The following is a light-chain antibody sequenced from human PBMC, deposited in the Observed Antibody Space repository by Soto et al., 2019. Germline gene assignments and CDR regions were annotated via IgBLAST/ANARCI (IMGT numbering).Light chain of an antibody. Sequence: EIVMTQSPATLSVSPGERATLSCRASQSVGSNLAWYQQKPGQAPRLLIYAASTRATGIPARFSGSGSGTEFTLTISSLQSEDFAIYYCQQYNNRPPETFGQGTKLE. CDR2: AAS. V-gene: IGKV3-15*01. CDR1: QSVGSN. J-gene: IGKJ2*01. CDR3: QQYNNRPPET.